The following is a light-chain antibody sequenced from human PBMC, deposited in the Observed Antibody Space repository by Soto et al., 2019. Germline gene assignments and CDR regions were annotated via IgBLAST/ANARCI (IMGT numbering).Light chain of an antibody. V-gene: IGLV7-46*01. J-gene: IGLJ2*01. CDR1: TGAVTSGHY. Sequence: QAVVTQEPSLTVSPGGTVTLTCGSSTGAVTSGHYPYWFQQKAGQAPRTLIYDTSKKHSWTPARFSGSLLGGKAALTLSGAQPEDEADYHCLLSYSGAHVVFGGGTKLTVL. CDR3: LLSYSGAHVV. CDR2: DTS.